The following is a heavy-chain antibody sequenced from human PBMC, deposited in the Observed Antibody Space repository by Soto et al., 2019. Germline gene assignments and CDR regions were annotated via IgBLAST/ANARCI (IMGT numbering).Heavy chain of an antibody. V-gene: IGHV3-15*01. CDR1: GFTFSNAW. D-gene: IGHD2-15*01. CDR3: TTGIGYCSGGSCYQGTAYYYYYYMDV. J-gene: IGHJ6*03. Sequence: PGGSLRLSCAASGFTFSNAWMSWVRQAPGKGLEWVGRIKSKTDGGTTDYAAPVKGRFTISRGDSKNTLYLQMNSLKTEDTAVYYCTTGIGYCSGGSCYQGTAYYYYYYMDVWGKGTTVTVSS. CDR2: IKSKTDGGTT.